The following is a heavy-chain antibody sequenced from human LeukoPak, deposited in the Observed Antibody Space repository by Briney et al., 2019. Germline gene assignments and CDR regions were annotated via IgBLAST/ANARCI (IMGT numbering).Heavy chain of an antibody. Sequence: PGGSLRLSCAASGFTFSTYWMHWVRQAPGKGLVWVSRIISDGSSTSYADSVKGRFTISRDNAKNSLYLQMNSLRAEDTAVYYCAREEVIGPYYFDYWGQGTLVTVSS. CDR1: GFTFSTYW. D-gene: IGHD3-22*01. V-gene: IGHV3-74*01. CDR3: AREEVIGPYYFDY. J-gene: IGHJ4*02. CDR2: IISDGSST.